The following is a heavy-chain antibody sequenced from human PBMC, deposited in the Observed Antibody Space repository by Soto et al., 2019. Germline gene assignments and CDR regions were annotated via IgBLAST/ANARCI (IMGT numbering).Heavy chain of an antibody. CDR3: ARDPGRWLPSSGGMDV. CDR2: IIPIFGTA. D-gene: IGHD3-10*01. Sequence: QVQLVQSGAEVKKPGSSVMVSCKASGGTFSSYAISWVRQAPGQGLEWMGGIIPIFGTANYAQKFQGRVTITADESTSTAYMELSSLRSEDTAVYHCARDPGRWLPSSGGMDVWGQGTTVTVSS. CDR1: GGTFSSYA. V-gene: IGHV1-69*01. J-gene: IGHJ6*02.